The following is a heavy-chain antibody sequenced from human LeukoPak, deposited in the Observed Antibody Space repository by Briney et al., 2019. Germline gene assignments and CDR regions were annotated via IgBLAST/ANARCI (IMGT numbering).Heavy chain of an antibody. D-gene: IGHD1-26*01. V-gene: IGHV1-2*02. J-gene: IGHJ5*02. CDR1: GYTFTGYY. Sequence: ASVKVSCKASGYTFTGYYIHWVRQAPGQGLEWMGWINPNSGGTNYAQKFQGRATMTRDTSISTAYMELSRLRSDDTAVYYCARGGIVGVYNWFDPWGQGTLVTVSS. CDR2: INPNSGGT. CDR3: ARGGIVGVYNWFDP.